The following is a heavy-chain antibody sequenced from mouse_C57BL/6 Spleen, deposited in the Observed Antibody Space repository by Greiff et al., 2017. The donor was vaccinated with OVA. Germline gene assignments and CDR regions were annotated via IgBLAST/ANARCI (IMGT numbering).Heavy chain of an antibody. CDR2: IYPGDGDT. J-gene: IGHJ3*01. V-gene: IGHV1-80*01. Sequence: QVQLQQSGAELVKPGASVKISCKASGYAFSSYLMNWVKQRPGKGLEWIGQIYPGDGDTNYNGKFKGKATLTADKSSSTAYMQLSSLTSEDSAVYFCARSDSKSSYWGQGTLVTVSA. CDR1: GYAFSSYL. CDR3: ARSDSKSSY. D-gene: IGHD2-5*01.